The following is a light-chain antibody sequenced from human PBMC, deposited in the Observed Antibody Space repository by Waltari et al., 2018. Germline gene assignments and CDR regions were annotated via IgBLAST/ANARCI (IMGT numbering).Light chain of an antibody. CDR3: QHRDSWPIT. V-gene: IGKV3-11*01. CDR1: QGISSS. J-gene: IGKJ5*01. CDR2: DAS. Sequence: EIVLTQSPGTLSLSPGERATLSCRASQGISSSLAWYQQKPGQAPRLLIYDASNRATGIPARFSGGGSGTDFTLTISSLEPEDVAVYYCQHRDSWPITFGQGTRLEIK.